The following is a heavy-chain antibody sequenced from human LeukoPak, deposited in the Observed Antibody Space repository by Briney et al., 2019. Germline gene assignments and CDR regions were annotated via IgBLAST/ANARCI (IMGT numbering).Heavy chain of an antibody. J-gene: IGHJ4*02. CDR3: AKGQGGSYSSGWSFDY. V-gene: IGHV3-7*05. D-gene: IGHD6-13*01. CDR2: IKQDGSEK. Sequence: GSLRLSCAASGFXFSSYWMSWVRQAPGKGLEWVGSIKQDGSEKLYVDSVKGRFIISRDNAQNSLYLQMNSLRAEDTAGYYCAKGQGGSYSSGWSFDYWGQGTLVTVSS. CDR1: GFXFSSYW.